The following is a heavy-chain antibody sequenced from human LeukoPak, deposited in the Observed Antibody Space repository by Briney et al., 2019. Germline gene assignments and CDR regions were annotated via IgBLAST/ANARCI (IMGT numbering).Heavy chain of an antibody. CDR3: ARDRGWLQPLWNFDS. Sequence: SVKVSCKASGGTFSSYAISWVRQAPGQGLEWMGGIIPIFGTANYAQKFQGRVTITADKSTSTAYMEVSSLTSEDTAVYYCARDRGWLQPLWNFDSWGQGTLVTVSS. CDR1: GGTFSSYA. V-gene: IGHV1-69*06. CDR2: IIPIFGTA. D-gene: IGHD5-24*01. J-gene: IGHJ4*02.